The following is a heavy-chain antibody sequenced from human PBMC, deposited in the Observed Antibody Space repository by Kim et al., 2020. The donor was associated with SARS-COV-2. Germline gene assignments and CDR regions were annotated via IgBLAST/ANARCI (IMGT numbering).Heavy chain of an antibody. CDR3: AKGDGAYDRYYYYYYGMAV. CDR2: IWYDGSNK. CDR1: GFTFSSYG. J-gene: IGHJ6*02. V-gene: IGHV3-33*06. D-gene: IGHD4-17*01. Sequence: GGSLRLSCAASGFTFSSYGMHWVRQAPGKGLAWVAVIWYDGSNKYYADSVKGRFTISRDNSKNTLYLQMNSLRAEDTAVYYCAKGDGAYDRYYYYYYGMAVWGQRTRITSSS.